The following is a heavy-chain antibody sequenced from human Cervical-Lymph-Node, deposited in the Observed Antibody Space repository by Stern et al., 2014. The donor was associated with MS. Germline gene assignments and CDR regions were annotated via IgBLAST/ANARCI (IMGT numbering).Heavy chain of an antibody. CDR3: ARGAYSAAWYKHAVDV. D-gene: IGHD1-14*01. Sequence: VQLVQSGAEVQKPGSSVKVSCKASGDTSNTDAIHWVRQAPGQGLEWMGGIIPVFGTPVYAQRFKGRVSIAADESTATDYMELSSLRSDDTAVYYCARGAYSAAWYKHAVDVWGQGTTVTVSS. CDR1: GDTSNTDA. CDR2: IIPVFGTP. J-gene: IGHJ6*02. V-gene: IGHV1-69*01.